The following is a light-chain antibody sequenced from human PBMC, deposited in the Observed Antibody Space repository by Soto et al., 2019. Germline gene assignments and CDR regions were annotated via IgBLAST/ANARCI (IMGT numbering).Light chain of an antibody. J-gene: IGKJ4*01. CDR3: QQYGSSPLT. Sequence: EIVLTQSPGTLSLSLGESATLSCRASQTVSSSFLAWYQQKPGRAPRLLIYDASSRATGIPGRFSGSGSGTGFTLTISRLEPEDFAVYYCQQYGSSPLTFGGGTKVEIK. CDR1: QTVSSSF. CDR2: DAS. V-gene: IGKV3-20*01.